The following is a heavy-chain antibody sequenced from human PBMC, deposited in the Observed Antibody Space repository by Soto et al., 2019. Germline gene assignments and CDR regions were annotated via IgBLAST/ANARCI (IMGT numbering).Heavy chain of an antibody. V-gene: IGHV4-39*01. CDR1: GGSISSSSYY. CDR2: IYYSGST. CDR3: ANGYSSSWYDYYYGMDV. D-gene: IGHD6-13*01. Sequence: SETLSLTSTVSGGSISSSSYYWGWIRQPPGKGLEWIGNIYYSGSTYYNPSLKSRVTISVDTSKNQFSLKLSSVTAADTAVYYCANGYSSSWYDYYYGMDVWGQGTTVT. J-gene: IGHJ6*02.